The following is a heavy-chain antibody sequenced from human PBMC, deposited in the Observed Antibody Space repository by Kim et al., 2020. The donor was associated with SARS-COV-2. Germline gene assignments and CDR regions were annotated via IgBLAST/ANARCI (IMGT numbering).Heavy chain of an antibody. J-gene: IGHJ4*02. Sequence: SETLSLTCTVSGHPITSGFWGWIRQSPGKGLEWLGSIYQSGTTYYNPSLKSRVTISIDTSKSQFSLRLNSVTAADTAVYYCTSKYYYDSSGYYYADWWGQGTLVTVSS. CDR2: IYQSGTT. CDR1: GHPITSGF. CDR3: TSKYYYDSSGYYYADW. V-gene: IGHV4-38-2*02. D-gene: IGHD3-22*01.